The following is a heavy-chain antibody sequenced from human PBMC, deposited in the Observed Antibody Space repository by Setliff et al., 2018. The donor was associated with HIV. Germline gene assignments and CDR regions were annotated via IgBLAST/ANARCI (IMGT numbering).Heavy chain of an antibody. CDR1: GGTFNSYA. J-gene: IGHJ1*01. V-gene: IGHV1-69*06. CDR2: FLAVLRKP. D-gene: IGHD1-26*01. Sequence: ASVKVSCKASGGTFNSYAFTWVRQAPGQGLEWMGDFLAVLRKPTYAQKFQGRVAMTWDTSISTAYMVLSNLKSEDTAVYYCARASWEWEPSAEYFQHWGQGTLVTVSS. CDR3: ARASWEWEPSAEYFQH.